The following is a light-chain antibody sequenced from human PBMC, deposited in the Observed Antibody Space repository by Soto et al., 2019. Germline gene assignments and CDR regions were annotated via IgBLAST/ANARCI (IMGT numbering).Light chain of an antibody. J-gene: IGLJ2*01. CDR2: SDN. CDR1: SSNIGSKT. Sequence: QSVLTQSPSASGTPGQRVTISCSGSSSNIGSKTVNWYQQLPGTAPKLLIYSDNQRPSGVPDRFSGSKSGTSASLAISGLQSEDEADYYCAAWEDSLKGVVFGGGTKLTVL. CDR3: AAWEDSLKGVV. V-gene: IGLV1-44*01.